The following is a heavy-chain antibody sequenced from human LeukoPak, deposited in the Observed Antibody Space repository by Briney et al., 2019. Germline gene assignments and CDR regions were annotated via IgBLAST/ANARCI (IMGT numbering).Heavy chain of an antibody. J-gene: IGHJ4*02. Sequence: SVKVSCRASGYTFTSYYIHWVRQAPGQGLEWMGWINPNSGGTNFAQKFQGRVTMTRDTSITTAYMELSSLRSDDTAVYYCARESPGSYSSGRDYFDFWGQGTLVTVSS. V-gene: IGHV1-2*02. CDR1: GYTFTSYY. CDR3: ARESPGSYSSGRDYFDF. D-gene: IGHD6-19*01. CDR2: INPNSGGT.